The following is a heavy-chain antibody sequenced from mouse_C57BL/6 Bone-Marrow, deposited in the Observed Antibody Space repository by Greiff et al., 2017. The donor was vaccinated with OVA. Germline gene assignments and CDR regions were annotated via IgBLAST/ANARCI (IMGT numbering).Heavy chain of an antibody. CDR1: GFTFTDYY. Sequence: EVQLQEFGGGLVQPGGSLSLSCAASGFTFTDYYMSWVRQPPGTALEWLGFIRNKANGYTTEYSASVKGRFTISRDNSQSILYLQMNALRAEDSATYYCARLYFDVWGTGTTVTVSS. V-gene: IGHV7-3*01. J-gene: IGHJ1*03. CDR2: IRNKANGYTT. CDR3: ARLYFDV.